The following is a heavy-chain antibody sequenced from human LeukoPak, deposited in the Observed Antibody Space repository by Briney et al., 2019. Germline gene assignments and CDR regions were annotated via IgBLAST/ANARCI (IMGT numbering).Heavy chain of an antibody. Sequence: GGSLRLSCAASGFTFDDYAMHWVRQAPGKGLEWVSGISWNSGSIGYADSVKGRFTISRDNAKNSLYLQMNSLRAEDTALYYCAKAVGAYSSGWYDYWGQGTLVTVSS. D-gene: IGHD6-19*01. CDR2: ISWNSGSI. J-gene: IGHJ4*02. CDR3: AKAVGAYSSGWYDY. V-gene: IGHV3-9*01. CDR1: GFTFDDYA.